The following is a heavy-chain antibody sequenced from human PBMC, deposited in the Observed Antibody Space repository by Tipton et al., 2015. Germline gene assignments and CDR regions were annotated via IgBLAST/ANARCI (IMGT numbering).Heavy chain of an antibody. Sequence: SLRLSCAASGFTFSSYWMHWVRQAPGKGLVWVSRINSDGSSTSYADSVKGRFTISRDNAKNTLYLQMNSLRAEDTAIYYCATYRPDSSGNYSFAHWGQGSLVPVSS. V-gene: IGHV3-74*01. D-gene: IGHD3-22*01. CDR2: INSDGSST. J-gene: IGHJ4*02. CDR1: GFTFSSYW. CDR3: ATYRPDSSGNYSFAH.